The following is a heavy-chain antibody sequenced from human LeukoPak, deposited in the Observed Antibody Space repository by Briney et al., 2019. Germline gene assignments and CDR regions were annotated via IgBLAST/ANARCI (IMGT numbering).Heavy chain of an antibody. CDR1: GFTFSSYE. CDR2: IFPSGGEI. J-gene: IGHJ4*02. Sequence: GGSLRLSCAASGFTFSSYEMNWVRQPPGKGLEWVSSIFPSGGEIHYADSVRGRFTISRDNSKSILSLQMNSLRAEGTATYYCATYRQVLLPFESWGQGTLVTVSS. CDR3: ATYRQVLLPFES. V-gene: IGHV3-23*01. D-gene: IGHD5-18*01.